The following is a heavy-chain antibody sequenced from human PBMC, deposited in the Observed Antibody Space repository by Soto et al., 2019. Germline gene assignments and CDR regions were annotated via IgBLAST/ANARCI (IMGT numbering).Heavy chain of an antibody. CDR2: IYYSGST. D-gene: IGHD4-4*01. CDR1: GGSISSGGYY. J-gene: IGHJ4*02. CDR3: ARNFTVTTGFDY. Sequence: QVQLQESGPGLVKPSRTLSLNCTVSGGSISSGGYYWSWIRQHPGKGLEWIGYIYYSGSTYYNPSLKSRVTISVDTSKNQFSLKLSSVTAADTAVYYCARNFTVTTGFDYWGQGTLVTVSS. V-gene: IGHV4-31*03.